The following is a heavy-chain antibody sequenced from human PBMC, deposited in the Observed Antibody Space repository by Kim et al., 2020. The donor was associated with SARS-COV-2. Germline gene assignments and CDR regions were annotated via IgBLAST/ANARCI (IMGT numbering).Heavy chain of an antibody. Sequence: GGSLRLSCAASGFTFSSYAMSWVRQAPGKGLEWVSAISGSGGSTYYADSGKGRFTISRDNSKNTLYLQMNSLRAEDTAVYYCARDGGGSYEKDAFDIWGQGTMVTVSS. D-gene: IGHD1-26*01. CDR2: ISGSGGST. J-gene: IGHJ3*02. CDR1: GFTFSSYA. CDR3: ARDGGGSYEKDAFDI. V-gene: IGHV3-23*01.